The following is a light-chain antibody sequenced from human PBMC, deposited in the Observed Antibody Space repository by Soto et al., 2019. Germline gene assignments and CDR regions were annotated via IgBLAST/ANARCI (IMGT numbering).Light chain of an antibody. CDR1: LSVSSRP. Sequence: EIVLTQSPGTLSLSPGERATLSCRASLSVSSRPLLWYQQKPGQAPRLVIYGASSRATGIPDRFSGSGSGTDFTLTISRLEPEDFAMYYCQQYGSSSITFGQGTRLEI. J-gene: IGKJ5*01. CDR3: QQYGSSSIT. V-gene: IGKV3-20*01. CDR2: GAS.